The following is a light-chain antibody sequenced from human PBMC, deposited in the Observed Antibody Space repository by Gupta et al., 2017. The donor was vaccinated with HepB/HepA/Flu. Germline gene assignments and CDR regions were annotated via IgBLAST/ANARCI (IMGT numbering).Light chain of an antibody. CDR3: SSYTTSSTFNWV. J-gene: IGLJ3*02. CDR2: DVS. CDR1: NSDVGGYNY. Sequence: SALTQPASVSGSPGQSITISCTRTNSDVGGYNYVSWYQQHPGKAPKLIIYDVSDRPSGVSNRFSGSKSGNTASLTISGLQAEDEADYYCSSYTTSSTFNWVFGGGTKLTVL. V-gene: IGLV2-14*03.